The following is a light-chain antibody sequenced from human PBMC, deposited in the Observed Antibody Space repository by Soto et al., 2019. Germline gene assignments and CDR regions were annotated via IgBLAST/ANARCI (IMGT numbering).Light chain of an antibody. CDR3: AAWDDILNGYV. V-gene: IGLV1-44*01. CDR2: SNN. Sequence: QSVLTQPPSASRTPGQRVTISCSGSSSNIGSNTVNWYQQLPGTAPQLLIYSNNQRPSGVPDRFSGSKSGTSASLAISGLQSEDEADYYCAAWDDILNGYVFGTGTKVTVL. CDR1: SSNIGSNT. J-gene: IGLJ1*01.